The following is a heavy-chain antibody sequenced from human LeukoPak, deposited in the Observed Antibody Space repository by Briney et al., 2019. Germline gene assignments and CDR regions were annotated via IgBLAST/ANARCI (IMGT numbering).Heavy chain of an antibody. CDR3: AKDPGPGLRHPNWFDP. V-gene: IGHV3-74*01. CDR2: VKGDGSFT. J-gene: IGHJ5*02. D-gene: IGHD4-17*01. CDR1: GFTFRNYW. Sequence: GGSLRLSCAASGFTFRNYWMHWVRQAPGKGLVWVSRVKGDGSFTDYADSVKGRFTISRDNSKNTLYLQMNSLRAEDTAVYYCAKDPGPGLRHPNWFDPWGQGTLVTVSS.